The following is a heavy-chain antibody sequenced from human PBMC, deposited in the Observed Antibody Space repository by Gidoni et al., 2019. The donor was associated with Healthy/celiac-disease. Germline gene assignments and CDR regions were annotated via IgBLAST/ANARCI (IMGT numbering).Heavy chain of an antibody. D-gene: IGHD2-15*01. CDR3: ARQQWDCSVGSCSQLDYFDY. Sequence: VQLVESGGGLVKPGGSLRLSGAASGFTFSSYSMNWVRQAPGTGLEWVSSISSSSSYIYYADSVKGRFTISRDNAKNSLYLQMNSLRAEDTAVYYCARQQWDCSVGSCSQLDYFDYWGQGTLVTVSS. CDR1: GFTFSSYS. V-gene: IGHV3-21*01. CDR2: ISSSSSYI. J-gene: IGHJ4*02.